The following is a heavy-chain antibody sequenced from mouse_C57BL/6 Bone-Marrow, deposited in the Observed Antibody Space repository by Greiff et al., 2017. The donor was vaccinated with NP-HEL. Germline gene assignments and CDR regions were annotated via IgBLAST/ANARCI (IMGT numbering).Heavy chain of an antibody. V-gene: IGHV1-42*01. CDR2: INPSTGGT. Sequence: VQLKQSGPELVKPGASVKISCKASGYSFTGYYMNWVKQSPEKSLEWIGEINPSTGGTTYNQKFKAKATLTVDKSSSTAYMQLKSLTSEDSAVYYCASEPGHYAMDYWGQGTSVTVSS. J-gene: IGHJ4*01. CDR1: GYSFTGYY. CDR3: ASEPGHYAMDY.